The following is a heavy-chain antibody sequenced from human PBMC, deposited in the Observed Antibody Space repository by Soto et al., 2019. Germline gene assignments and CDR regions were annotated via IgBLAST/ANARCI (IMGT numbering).Heavy chain of an antibody. V-gene: IGHV4-59*01. Sequence: PSETLSLTCTVSGGSISSYYWSWIRQPPGKGLEWIGYIYYSGSTNYNPSLKSRVTISVDTSKNQFSLKLSSVTAADTAAYYCARGYCTGGTCYRFNFDNWGQGTLDTVSS. J-gene: IGHJ4*02. D-gene: IGHD2-15*01. CDR2: IYYSGST. CDR3: ARGYCTGGTCYRFNFDN. CDR1: GGSISSYY.